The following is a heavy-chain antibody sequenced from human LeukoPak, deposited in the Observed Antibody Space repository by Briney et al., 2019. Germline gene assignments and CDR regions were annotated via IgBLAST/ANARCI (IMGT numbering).Heavy chain of an antibody. J-gene: IGHJ4*02. CDR1: GGSITGYY. V-gene: IGHV4-59*08. CDR3: ARQGGVATTFDY. CDR2: IYYSGST. D-gene: IGHD5-12*01. Sequence: SETLSLTCTVSGGSITGYYWTWIRQPPGKGLEWIGYIYYSGSTNYNPSLKSRVTISVDTSENQFSLKLNSVTAADTAVYYCARQGGVATTFDYWGQGTLVTVSS.